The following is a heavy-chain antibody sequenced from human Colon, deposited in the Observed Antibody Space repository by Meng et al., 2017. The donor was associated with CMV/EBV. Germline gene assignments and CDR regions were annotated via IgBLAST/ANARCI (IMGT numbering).Heavy chain of an antibody. Sequence: CTVSGGSISSGGYYWSWIRQHPKKGLEWIGSIYYSGSTYYNPSLKGRNTISVDASKNQFSLKLSSVTAADTAVYYCAGGNDSRKSGYWGQGSLVTVSS. CDR2: IYYSGST. CDR3: AGGNDSRKSGY. CDR1: GGSISSGGYY. J-gene: IGHJ4*02. V-gene: IGHV4-31*03. D-gene: IGHD3-22*01.